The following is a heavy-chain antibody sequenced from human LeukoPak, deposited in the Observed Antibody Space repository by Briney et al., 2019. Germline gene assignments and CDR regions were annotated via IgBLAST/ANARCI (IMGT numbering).Heavy chain of an antibody. J-gene: IGHJ4*02. D-gene: IGHD6-13*01. CDR2: IYTSGST. V-gene: IGHV4-4*07. CDR1: GGSISSYY. Sequence: SSETLSLTCTVSGGSISSYYWSWIRQPAGKGLEWIGRIYTSGSTNYNPSLKSRVTMSVDTSKNQFSLKLSSVTAADTAVYYCARDKLIAAAGLFDYWGQGTLVTVSS. CDR3: ARDKLIAAAGLFDY.